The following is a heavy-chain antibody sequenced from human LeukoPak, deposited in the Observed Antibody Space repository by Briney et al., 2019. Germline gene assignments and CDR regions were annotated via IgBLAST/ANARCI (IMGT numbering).Heavy chain of an antibody. CDR3: ARAKGYCSSTSCPPNDAFDI. CDR1: GFTFSSYW. CDR2: VSGSGGST. D-gene: IGHD2-2*01. J-gene: IGHJ3*02. V-gene: IGHV3-23*01. Sequence: GGSLRLSCAASGFTFSSYWMSWVRQAPGKGLEWVSAVSGSGGSTYYADSVKGRFTISRDNSKNTLYLQMNSLRAEDTAVYYCARAKGYCSSTSCPPNDAFDIWGQGTMVTVSS.